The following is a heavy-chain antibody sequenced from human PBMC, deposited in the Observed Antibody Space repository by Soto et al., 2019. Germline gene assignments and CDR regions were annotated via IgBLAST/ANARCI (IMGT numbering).Heavy chain of an antibody. J-gene: IGHJ6*03. Sequence: EVQLLESGGGLVQPGGSLRLSCAASGFTFSNYGMNWVRQAPGKGLEWVSSIVGSGGRTYYADSVRGRFTVSRDDSKNTLYLQMSSLRAEDTAVYYCAKASTSGAYCRGGTCYSYYYYMDVWGIGTTVTVSS. CDR1: GFTFSNYG. CDR2: IVGSGGRT. D-gene: IGHD2-15*01. CDR3: AKASTSGAYCRGGTCYSYYYYMDV. V-gene: IGHV3-23*01.